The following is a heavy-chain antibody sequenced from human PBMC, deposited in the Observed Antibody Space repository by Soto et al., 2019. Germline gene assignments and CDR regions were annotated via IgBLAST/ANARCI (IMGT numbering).Heavy chain of an antibody. CDR1: GIIFGSYD. D-gene: IGHD3-10*01. J-gene: IGHJ5*02. V-gene: IGHV3-23*01. CDR2: VRVSDSRT. CDR3: AQFHGLGIYSPWFDP. Sequence: EVQLLESGGGLVQPGGSLRLSCVASGIIFGSYDMSWVRQAPGKGLEWVSAVRVSDSRTFYADSVRGRFTISRDNSKDTLYLQMNSLRAEDTAVYYCAQFHGLGIYSPWFDPWGQGTLITVSS.